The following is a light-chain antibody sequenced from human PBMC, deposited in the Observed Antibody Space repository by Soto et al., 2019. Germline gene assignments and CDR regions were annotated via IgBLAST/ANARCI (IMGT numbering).Light chain of an antibody. CDR1: SSNIGSNS. CDR2: SNN. CDR3: AAWDDTLNGPV. J-gene: IGLJ2*01. Sequence: QSVLTQPPSASETPGQRVTISCSGSSSNIGSNSVNWYQQLPGTAPKLLIYSNNQRPSGVPDRFSGSKSGASASLAISGLQSEDEADYSCAAWDDTLNGPVFGGGTQLTVL. V-gene: IGLV1-44*01.